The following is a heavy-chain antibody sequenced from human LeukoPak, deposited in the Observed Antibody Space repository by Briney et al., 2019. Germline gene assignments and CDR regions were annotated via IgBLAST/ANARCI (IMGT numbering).Heavy chain of an antibody. CDR2: IYYSGST. CDR3: ARATPGTVPHFDY. D-gene: IGHD1-1*01. J-gene: IGHJ4*02. CDR1: GGSISSYY. V-gene: IGHV4-59*01. Sequence: PSETLTLTCTVSGGSISSYYWSWIRQPPGKGLEWIGYIYYSGSTNYNPSLKSRVTISVDTSKNQFSLKLSSVTAADTAVYYCARATPGTVPHFDYWGQGTLVTVSS.